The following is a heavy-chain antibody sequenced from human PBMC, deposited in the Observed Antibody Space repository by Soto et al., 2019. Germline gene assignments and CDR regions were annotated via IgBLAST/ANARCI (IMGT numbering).Heavy chain of an antibody. J-gene: IGHJ6*01. D-gene: IGHD4-4*01. V-gene: IGHV5-10-1*01. CDR2: IDPSDSYT. Sequence: GESVKMACKASRYSLTSYWISLVRQMPGKGLERMGRIDPSDSYTNYSPSFQGHVTISADKSISTAYLQWSSLKASDTAMYYCASLGLQSRMDVCAQGTKDTVS. CDR3: ASLGLQSRMDV. CDR1: RYSLTSYW.